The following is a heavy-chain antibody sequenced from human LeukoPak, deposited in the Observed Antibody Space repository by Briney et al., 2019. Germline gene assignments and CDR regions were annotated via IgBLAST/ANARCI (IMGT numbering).Heavy chain of an antibody. CDR2: INDSGTT. CDR3: ARQSHVDTSMVF. V-gene: IGHV4-34*01. J-gene: IGHJ4*02. D-gene: IGHD5-18*01. CDR1: GGSFSDYY. Sequence: PSETLSLTCAVYGGSFSDYYWTWIRQPPGKGLEWIGEINDSGTTNYNPSLKSRVTISVDTSKSQSSLKLSSVTAADTAVYYCARQSHVDTSMVFWGQGTLVTVSS.